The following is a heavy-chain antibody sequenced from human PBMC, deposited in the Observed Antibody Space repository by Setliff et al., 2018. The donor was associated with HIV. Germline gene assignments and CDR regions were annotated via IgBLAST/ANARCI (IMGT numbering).Heavy chain of an antibody. V-gene: IGHV4-59*08. CDR1: GGSISNYY. CDR3: ARAPLSRLRSYYYYYGMDV. J-gene: IGHJ6*02. CDR2: ISYTGTT. D-gene: IGHD4-17*01. Sequence: SETLSLTCTVSGGSISNYYWSWIRQPPGKGLEWIGYISYTGTTKYNPSLKSRVTISIDTSKNQFSLKLSSVTAADTAVYYCARAPLSRLRSYYYYYGMDVWGQGTTVTVSS.